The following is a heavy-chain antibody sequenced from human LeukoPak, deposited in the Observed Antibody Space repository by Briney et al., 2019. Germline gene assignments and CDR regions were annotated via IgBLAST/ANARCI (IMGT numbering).Heavy chain of an antibody. CDR2: ISSSSSTI. V-gene: IGHV3-48*01. CDR1: GFTFSSYS. CDR3: AKDTPTTGYHLDS. Sequence: GGSLRLSCAASGFTFSSYSMNWVRQAPGKGLEWVSYISSSSSTIYYADSVKGRFTISRDNAKNSLYLQMNSLRVEDTAVYYCAKDTPTTGYHLDSWGQGTLVTVSS. J-gene: IGHJ4*02. D-gene: IGHD1-1*01.